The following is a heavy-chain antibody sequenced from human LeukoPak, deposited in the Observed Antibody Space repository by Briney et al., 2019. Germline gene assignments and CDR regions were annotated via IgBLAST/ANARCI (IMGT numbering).Heavy chain of an antibody. CDR2: ISGSGAST. J-gene: IGHJ3*02. Sequence: GGSLRLSCAASGFTFSSYGMSWVRQAPGKGLEWVSAISGSGASTYYADSVKGRFTISRDNAKNSLYLQMNSLRAEDTALYHCARGFPMIVVAPDAFDIWGQGTMVTVSS. V-gene: IGHV3-23*01. CDR1: GFTFSSYG. D-gene: IGHD3-22*01. CDR3: ARGFPMIVVAPDAFDI.